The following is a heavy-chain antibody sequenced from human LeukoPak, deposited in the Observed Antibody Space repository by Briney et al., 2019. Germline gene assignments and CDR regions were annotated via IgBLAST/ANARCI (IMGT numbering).Heavy chain of an antibody. CDR2: IIPIFGTA. CDR1: GYTFTSYG. J-gene: IGHJ5*02. D-gene: IGHD3-22*01. CDR3: AREPGDPRRGYYDSSGYNH. Sequence: GASVKVSCKASGYTFTSYGISWVRQAPGQGLEWMGGIIPIFGTANYAQKFQGRVTITADESTSTAYMELSSLRSEDTAVYYCAREPGDPRRGYYDSSGYNHWGQGTLVTVSS. V-gene: IGHV1-69*13.